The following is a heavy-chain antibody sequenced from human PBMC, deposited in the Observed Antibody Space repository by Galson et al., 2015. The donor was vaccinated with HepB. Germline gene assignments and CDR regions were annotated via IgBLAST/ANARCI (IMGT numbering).Heavy chain of an antibody. D-gene: IGHD1-26*01. CDR3: ASAGKVGATAGYYFDY. V-gene: IGHV3-7*01. CDR2: IKQDGSEK. J-gene: IGHJ4*02. CDR1: GFTFSSYW. Sequence: SLRLSCAASGFTFSSYWMSWVRQAPGKGLEWVANIKQDGSEKYYVDSVKGRFTISRDNSKNTLYLQMNSLRAEDTAVYYCASAGKVGATAGYYFDYWGQGTLFTVSA.